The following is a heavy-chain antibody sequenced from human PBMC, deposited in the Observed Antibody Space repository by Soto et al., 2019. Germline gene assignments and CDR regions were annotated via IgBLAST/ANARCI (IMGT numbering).Heavy chain of an antibody. CDR2: IDGRVNSA. CDR1: GFRLNNYA. D-gene: IGHD5-12*01. Sequence: GGSLRISGAASGFRLNNYAMNWVRQAPGKGLEWLSVIDGRVNSAYYADSVQGRFTISRDNSKNRVSLQMSSLTTDETALYYCAREGRGSFDFSGRGTMVTVS. V-gene: IGHV3-23*01. J-gene: IGHJ3*01. CDR3: AREGRGSFDF.